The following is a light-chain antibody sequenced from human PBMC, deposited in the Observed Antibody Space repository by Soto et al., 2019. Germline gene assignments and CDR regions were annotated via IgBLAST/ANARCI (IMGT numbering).Light chain of an antibody. CDR1: QSVLYSSNNKNY. CDR3: QQYYRPWT. V-gene: IGKV4-1*01. CDR2: WAS. Sequence: DIVMTQSPDSLAVSLGERATINCKSSQSVLYSSNNKNYLAWYQQTPGQPPKLLIYWASTRESGVPDRFSGSGSGIDFTLTISSLQAEDVAVYYCQQYYRPWTFAQGTKVEIK. J-gene: IGKJ1*01.